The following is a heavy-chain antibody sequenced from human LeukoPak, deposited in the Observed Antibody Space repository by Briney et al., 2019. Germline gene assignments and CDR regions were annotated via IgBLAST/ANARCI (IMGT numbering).Heavy chain of an antibody. J-gene: IGHJ4*02. Sequence: SQTLSLTCTVSGGSISSGGYYWSWIRQHPGKGLEWIGYIYYSGSTYYNPSLKSRVTISVDTSKNQFSLKLSSVTAADTAVYYCARFALFLRWFVYWGQGTLVTVSS. CDR1: GGSISSGGYY. V-gene: IGHV4-31*03. CDR2: IYYSGST. D-gene: IGHD4-17*01. CDR3: ARFALFLRWFVY.